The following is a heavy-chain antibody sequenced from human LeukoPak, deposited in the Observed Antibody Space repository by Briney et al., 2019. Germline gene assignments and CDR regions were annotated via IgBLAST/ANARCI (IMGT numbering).Heavy chain of an antibody. D-gene: IGHD2-15*01. CDR3: AKVAATATGHFDN. Sequence: GGSLRLSCAASGFTFSNYAVSWVRQAPGKGLEWVSGISDTGGSTYYADSVKGRFTISRDNSKSRLYLQMNSLRGEDTAVYYCAKVAATATGHFDNWGQGTLVTVSS. CDR1: GFTFSNYA. J-gene: IGHJ4*02. CDR2: ISDTGGST. V-gene: IGHV3-23*01.